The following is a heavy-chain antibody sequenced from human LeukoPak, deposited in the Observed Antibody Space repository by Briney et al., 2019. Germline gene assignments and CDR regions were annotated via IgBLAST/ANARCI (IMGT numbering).Heavy chain of an antibody. V-gene: IGHV4-4*07. CDR3: AREAKSYDGDGYYLDY. Sequence: PSETLSLTCTVSGASINNYYWGWIRQSAGKGLEWIGRIYTNGNTNYSPSLGGRVAISEDTSKSQFSLRLSSVTAADTAVFYCAREAKSYDGDGYYLDYWGQGILVTVAS. CDR2: IYTNGNT. CDR1: GASINNYY. D-gene: IGHD3-22*01. J-gene: IGHJ4*02.